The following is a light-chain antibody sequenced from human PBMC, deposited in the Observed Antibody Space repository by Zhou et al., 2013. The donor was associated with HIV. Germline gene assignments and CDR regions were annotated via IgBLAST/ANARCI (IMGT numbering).Light chain of an antibody. CDR2: DVT. CDR1: SSDVGGYNY. V-gene: IGLV2-14*03. J-gene: IGLJ3*02. Sequence: QSALTQPASVSGSPGQSITISCTGTSSDVGGYNYVSWYQQHPGKVPKLLIYDVTNRPSGVSNRFLWLQVCQHGLPDQSSGLQAADEADYYCSSYTSSSTVVFGGGTKLTVL. CDR3: SSYTSSSTVV.